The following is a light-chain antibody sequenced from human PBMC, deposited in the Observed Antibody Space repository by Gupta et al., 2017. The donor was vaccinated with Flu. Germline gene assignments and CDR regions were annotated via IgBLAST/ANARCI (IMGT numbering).Light chain of an antibody. Sequence: EIVMTQSPATLSVSPGERATLSCRASQSVSSNLAWYQQKPGQAPRLLIYGASTRATGIPARFSGSGSGTEFTLTISSLQSEDFAVYYCQQDNNGPFTFGGGTKVEIK. CDR2: GAS. J-gene: IGKJ4*01. V-gene: IGKV3-15*01. CDR3: QQDNNGPFT. CDR1: QSVSSN.